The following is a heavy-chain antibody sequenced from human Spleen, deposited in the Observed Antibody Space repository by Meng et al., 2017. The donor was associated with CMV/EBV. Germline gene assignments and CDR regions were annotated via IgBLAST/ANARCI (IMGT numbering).Heavy chain of an antibody. CDR1: YS. CDR3: ARWGDGSNFRWDVGTGSDL. J-gene: IGHJ4*02. Sequence: YSISWVRQAPGQGLEWMGGIIPIFGAAKYAQRFQDRVTITTDKSTNTAYMDLTSLRSEDTAVYYCARWGDGSNFRWDVGTGSDLWGQGTLVTVSS. D-gene: IGHD5-24*01. CDR2: IIPIFGAA. V-gene: IGHV1-69*05.